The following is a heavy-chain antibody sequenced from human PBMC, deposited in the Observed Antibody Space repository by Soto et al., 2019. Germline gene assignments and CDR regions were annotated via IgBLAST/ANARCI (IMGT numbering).Heavy chain of an antibody. Sequence: QVQLVESGGALVKPGGSLRLSCAASGFSFRDYYMSWIRQAPGKGLEWISYISGSGNTIYYADSVKGRFIISRDNAKNSLFLQMNSLRADDTALYYCARDRLPMVVVVMGWFDPWGQGTLVTVSS. D-gene: IGHD3-22*01. CDR1: GFSFRDYY. CDR2: ISGSGNTI. V-gene: IGHV3-11*01. J-gene: IGHJ5*02. CDR3: ARDRLPMVVVVMGWFDP.